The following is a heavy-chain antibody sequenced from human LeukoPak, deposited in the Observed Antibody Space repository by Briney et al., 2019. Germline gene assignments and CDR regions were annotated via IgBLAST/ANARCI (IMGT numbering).Heavy chain of an antibody. J-gene: IGHJ4*02. V-gene: IGHV3-23*01. CDR3: AKGRYYYGSGSYYELDY. CDR2: ISGSGGST. CDR1: GFTFSSYA. D-gene: IGHD3-10*01. Sequence: PGRSLRLSCAASGFTFSSYAMSWVRQAPGKGLEWVSAISGSGGSTYYADSVKGRFTISRDNSKNTLYLQMNSLRAEDTAVYYCAKGRYYYGSGSYYELDYWGQGTLVTVSS.